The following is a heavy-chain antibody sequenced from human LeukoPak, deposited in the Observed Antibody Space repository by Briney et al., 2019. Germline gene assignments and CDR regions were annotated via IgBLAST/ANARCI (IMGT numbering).Heavy chain of an antibody. V-gene: IGHV3-23*01. D-gene: IGHD5-18*01. Sequence: GGSLRLSCAASGFTFSSYAMSWVRQAPGKGQEWVSAISGSGGSTYYADSVKGRFTISRDNSKNTLYLQMNSLRAEDTAVYYCAKPKGGYSYGYSPSDYWGQGTLVTVSS. CDR2: ISGSGGST. CDR1: GFTFSSYA. J-gene: IGHJ4*02. CDR3: AKPKGGYSYGYSPSDY.